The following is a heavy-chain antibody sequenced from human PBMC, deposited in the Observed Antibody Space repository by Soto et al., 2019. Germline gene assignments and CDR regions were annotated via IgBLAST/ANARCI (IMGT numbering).Heavy chain of an antibody. CDR3: ARTGGIAAAALTFDY. CDR2: MNPNSGNT. CDR1: GYTFTSYD. J-gene: IGHJ4*02. D-gene: IGHD6-13*01. Sequence: ASVKVSCKASGYTFTSYDINWVRQATGQGLEWMGWMNPNSGNTGYAQKFQGRVTMSRNTSISTAYMELSSLRSEDTAVYYCARTGGIAAAALTFDYWGQGTLVTVSS. V-gene: IGHV1-8*01.